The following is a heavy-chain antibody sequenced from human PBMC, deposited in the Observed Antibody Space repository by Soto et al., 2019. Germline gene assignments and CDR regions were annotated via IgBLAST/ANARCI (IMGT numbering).Heavy chain of an antibody. Sequence: QVQLQESGPGLVKPSETLSLTCNVSGGSINSGGYYWGWICQHPGKGLEWIGYIHYRGKTSYNPSLTSRVSISLDTSGHHFSLKLTSVTAADSAVYYCTRCRDAFGFDSWGQGTLVNVSS. CDR3: TRCRDAFGFDS. CDR2: IHYRGKT. CDR1: GGSINSGGYY. D-gene: IGHD2-15*01. J-gene: IGHJ4*02. V-gene: IGHV4-31*03.